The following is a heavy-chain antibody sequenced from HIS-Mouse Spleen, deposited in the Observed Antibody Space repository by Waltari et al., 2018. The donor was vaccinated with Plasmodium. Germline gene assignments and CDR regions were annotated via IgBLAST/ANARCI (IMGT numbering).Heavy chain of an antibody. CDR3: ARDGANWGLYWYFDL. J-gene: IGHJ2*01. D-gene: IGHD7-27*01. Sequence: QVQLQESGPGLVKPSETLSLTCTVSGGSLSSYYWSWIRQPAGKGLEWIGRIYTSGSTNYNPSLKSRVTMSVDTSKNQFSLKLSSVTAADTAVYYCARDGANWGLYWYFDLWGRGTLVTVSS. CDR1: GGSLSSYY. V-gene: IGHV4-4*07. CDR2: IYTSGST.